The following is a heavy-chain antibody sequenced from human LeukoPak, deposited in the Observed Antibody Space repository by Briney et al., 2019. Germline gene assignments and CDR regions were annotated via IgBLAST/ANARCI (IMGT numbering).Heavy chain of an antibody. V-gene: IGHV1-2*06. CDR3: AREPHYDFWSGRAEYNWFDP. Sequence: ASVKVSCKASGYTFTGYYVHWVRQAPGQGLEWMGRINPTSGGTNYAQKFQGRVTMTRDTSISTAYMELSRLRSDDTAVYYCAREPHYDFWSGRAEYNWFDPWGQGTLVTVSS. CDR2: INPTSGGT. J-gene: IGHJ5*02. CDR1: GYTFTGYY. D-gene: IGHD3-3*01.